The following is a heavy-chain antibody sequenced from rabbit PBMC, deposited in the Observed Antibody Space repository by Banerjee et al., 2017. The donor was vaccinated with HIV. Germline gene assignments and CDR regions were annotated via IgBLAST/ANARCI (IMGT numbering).Heavy chain of an antibody. CDR3: ARRYWNVGWETFDL. CDR2: IYTSNNNT. D-gene: IGHD4-1*01. Sequence: QSLEESGGGLVQPGASLTLTCTASGFSFSSSYYMCWVRQAPGKGLEWIGCIYTSNNNTYFANWAKGRFTISRASSTAVTLQMTSLTAADTATYFCARRYWNVGWETFDLWGPGTLVTVS. V-gene: IGHV1S40*01. CDR1: GFSFSSSYY. J-gene: IGHJ4*01.